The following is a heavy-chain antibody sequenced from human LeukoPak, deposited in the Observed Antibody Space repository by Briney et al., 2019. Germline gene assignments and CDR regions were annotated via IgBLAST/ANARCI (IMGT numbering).Heavy chain of an antibody. Sequence: GGSLRLSCAASGFTFSSYAMSWVRQAPGKGLEWVSAISGSGGSTYYADSVKGRFTISRDNAKNSLYLQMNSLRAEDTAVYYCARDKNEYYFDYWGQGTLVTVSS. D-gene: IGHD1-1*01. CDR1: GFTFSSYA. CDR2: ISGSGGST. J-gene: IGHJ4*02. CDR3: ARDKNEYYFDY. V-gene: IGHV3-23*01.